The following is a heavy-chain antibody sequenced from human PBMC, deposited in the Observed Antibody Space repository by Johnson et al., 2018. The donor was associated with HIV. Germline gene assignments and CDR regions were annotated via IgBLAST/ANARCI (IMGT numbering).Heavy chain of an antibody. CDR1: GFTFSSYA. CDR3: ARVSDDYGGNPAAWGAFDV. V-gene: IGHV3-30*04. CDR2: ISYDGSNK. Sequence: QVQLVESGGGLVQPGGSLRLSCAASGFTFSSYAMHWVRQAPGKGLEWVAVISYDGSNKYYADSVKGRFTISRDNSKNTLYLQMNNLRAEDTALYYCARVSDDYGGNPAAWGAFDVWGQGTMVTVSS. D-gene: IGHD4-23*01. J-gene: IGHJ3*01.